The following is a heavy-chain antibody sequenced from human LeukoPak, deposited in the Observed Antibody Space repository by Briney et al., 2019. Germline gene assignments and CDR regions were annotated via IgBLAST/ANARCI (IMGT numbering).Heavy chain of an antibody. Sequence: PSETLSLTCTVSGGSISSYYWSWIRRPPGKGLEWIGYIYYSGSTNYNPSLKSRVTISVDTSKNQFSLKLSSVTAADTAVYYCARGIWGSPSYYYYYYMDVWGKGTTVTVSS. V-gene: IGHV4-59*01. J-gene: IGHJ6*03. CDR1: GGSISSYY. CDR2: IYYSGST. CDR3: ARGIWGSPSYYYYYYMDV. D-gene: IGHD3-16*01.